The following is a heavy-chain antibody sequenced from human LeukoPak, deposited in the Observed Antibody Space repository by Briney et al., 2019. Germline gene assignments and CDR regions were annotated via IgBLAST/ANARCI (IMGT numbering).Heavy chain of an antibody. Sequence: PGGSLRLSCAASGFTSSSYAMHWVRQAPGKGLEWVAVISYDGSNKYYADSVKGRFTISRDNSKNTLYLQMNSLRAEDTAVYYCARDLAMGSPFDYWGQGTLVTVSS. CDR3: ARDLAMGSPFDY. CDR2: ISYDGSNK. J-gene: IGHJ4*02. CDR1: GFTSSSYA. V-gene: IGHV3-30*04. D-gene: IGHD5-18*01.